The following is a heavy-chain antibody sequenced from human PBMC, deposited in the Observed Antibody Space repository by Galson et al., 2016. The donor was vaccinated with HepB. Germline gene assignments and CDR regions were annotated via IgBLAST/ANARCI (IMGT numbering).Heavy chain of an antibody. Sequence: SVKVSCKASGYTFTNYDISWVRQASGQGLEWVGWMNPNSGNTGYAEKFQDRVTMTRDTSKSTAYMELSSLRSEDTAVYYCAREPRHLYSQGYYGMDVWGQGTTVILPS. J-gene: IGHJ6*02. D-gene: IGHD6-6*01. V-gene: IGHV1-8*01. CDR1: GYTFTNYD. CDR3: AREPRHLYSQGYYGMDV. CDR2: MNPNSGNT.